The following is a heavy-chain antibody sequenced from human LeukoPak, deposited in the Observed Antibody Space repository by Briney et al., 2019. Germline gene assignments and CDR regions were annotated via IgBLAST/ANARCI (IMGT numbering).Heavy chain of an antibody. CDR1: GGSISSGDYY. V-gene: IGHV4-30-4*01. J-gene: IGHJ6*02. CDR2: IYYSGST. CDR3: ARVVYYDSSGYYQYGMDV. Sequence: SQTLSLTCTVSGGSISSGDYYWSWIRQPPGTGLEWIGYIYYSGSTYYNPSLKSRVTISVDTSKNQFSLKLSSVTAADTAVYYCARVVYYDSSGYYQYGMDVWGQGTTVTVSS. D-gene: IGHD3-22*01.